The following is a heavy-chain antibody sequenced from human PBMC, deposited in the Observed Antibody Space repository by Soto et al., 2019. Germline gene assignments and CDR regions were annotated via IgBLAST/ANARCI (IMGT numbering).Heavy chain of an antibody. CDR1: GDSVSSTSTA. J-gene: IGHJ4*02. CDR3: ARGSYYSGWV. V-gene: IGHV6-1*01. Sequence: QVQLQQSGPGLVQPSQTLSLTCAISGDSVSSTSTAWSWIRQSPSRGLEWLGRTYYRSNWYTDYAVPVKSRNTIRTDTSKNQFSLQLNSVTPEDTAVYYCARGSYYSGWVWGQGTLVTVSS. D-gene: IGHD6-19*01. CDR2: TYYRSNWYT.